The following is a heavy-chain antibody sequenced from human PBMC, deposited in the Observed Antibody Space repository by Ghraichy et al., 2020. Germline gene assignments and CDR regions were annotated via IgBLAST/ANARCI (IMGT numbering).Heavy chain of an antibody. J-gene: IGHJ5*02. CDR1: GGSIISNHR. Sequence: SETLSLTCAVSGGSIISNHRWSWVRQPPGKGLEWIAEIHHSGSTNYNTSLKSRVTMSVDTSTNQISLKLSSVTAADTAVYYCARTSYFGSAFDPWGQGTLVTVSS. CDR2: IHHSGST. D-gene: IGHD3-10*01. CDR3: ARTSYFGSAFDP. V-gene: IGHV4-4*02.